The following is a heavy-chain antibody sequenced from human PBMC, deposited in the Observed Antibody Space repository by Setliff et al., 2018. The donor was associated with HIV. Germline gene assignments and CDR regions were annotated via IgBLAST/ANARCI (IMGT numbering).Heavy chain of an antibody. D-gene: IGHD5-12*01. Sequence: GGSLRLSCAASGFTFSSYAMSWVRQAPGKGLEWVSAISGSGGSTYYADSVKGRFTISRDNSKNTLYLRMNSLRAEDTAVYYCAKDPRAAVATICDYWGQGTLVTVSS. J-gene: IGHJ4*02. V-gene: IGHV3-23*01. CDR1: GFTFSSYA. CDR2: ISGSGGST. CDR3: AKDPRAAVATICDY.